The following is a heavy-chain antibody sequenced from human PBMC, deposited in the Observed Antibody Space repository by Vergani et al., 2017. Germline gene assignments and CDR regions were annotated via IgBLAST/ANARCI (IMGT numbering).Heavy chain of an antibody. D-gene: IGHD6-19*01. CDR3: ARAKRGRLAVGATDS. J-gene: IGHJ4*02. CDR2: INPTTGNP. Sequence: QEQLVQSGSELKKPGASVKVSCKASGYSFNNYAIHWVRQAPGQGLVWMGCINPTTGNPTYARAFTGRFVFSLDTSISTAYLQIGSLKAEDTAVYFCARAKRGRLAVGATDSWGQGTLLTVSS. CDR1: GYSFNNYA. V-gene: IGHV7-4-1*01.